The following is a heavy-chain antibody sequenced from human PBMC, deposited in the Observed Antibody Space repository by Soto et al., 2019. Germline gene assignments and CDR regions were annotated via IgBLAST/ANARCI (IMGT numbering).Heavy chain of an antibody. V-gene: IGHV3-21*01. J-gene: IGHJ3*02. CDR3: AREGRRSGWHDAFDI. CDR2: ISSSSSYI. Sequence: GGSLRLSCAASGFTFSSYSMNWVRQAPGKGLEWVSSISSSSSYICYADSVKGRFTISRDNAKNSLYLQMNSLRAEDTAVYYCAREGRRSGWHDAFDIWGKGTMVTVAS. D-gene: IGHD6-19*01. CDR1: GFTFSSYS.